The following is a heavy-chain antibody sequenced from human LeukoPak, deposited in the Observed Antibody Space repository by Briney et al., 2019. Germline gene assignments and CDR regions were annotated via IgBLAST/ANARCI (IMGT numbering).Heavy chain of an antibody. D-gene: IGHD4/OR15-4a*01. V-gene: IGHV4-59*08. CDR3: ARKPWGVLRGFDY. Sequence: KTSETLSLTCIVSGGSISSYYWSWIRQPPGKGLEWIGYIYYSGSTNYNPSLKSRVTISVDTSKNQFSLKLSSVTAADTAMYYCARKPWGVLRGFDYWGQGTLVTVSS. CDR1: GGSISSYY. CDR2: IYYSGST. J-gene: IGHJ4*02.